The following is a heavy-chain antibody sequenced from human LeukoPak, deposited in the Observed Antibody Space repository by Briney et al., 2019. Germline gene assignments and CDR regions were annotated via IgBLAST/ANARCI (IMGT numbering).Heavy chain of an antibody. CDR1: GGSISSGSYY. CDR3: AREAYDFWSGYYDY. Sequence: SETLSLTCTVSGGSISSGSYYWSWIRQPAGKGLECIGRIYSSRSTNYNPSLKSLATISVDTSKNHFSLKLTSVSAAATAVYYCAREAYDFWSGYYDYWGQGTLVTVSS. J-gene: IGHJ4*02. V-gene: IGHV4-61*02. CDR2: IYSSRST. D-gene: IGHD3-3*01.